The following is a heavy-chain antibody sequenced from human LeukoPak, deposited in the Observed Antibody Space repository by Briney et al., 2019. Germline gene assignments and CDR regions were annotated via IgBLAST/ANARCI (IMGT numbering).Heavy chain of an antibody. J-gene: IGHJ4*02. CDR1: GGSFSGYY. V-gene: IGHV4-34*01. CDR2: INHSGST. CDR3: ARVGYKRSYLS. D-gene: IGHD5-18*01. Sequence: SETLSLTCAVYGGSFSGYYWSWIRQPPGKGLEWIGEINHSGSTNYNPSLKSRVTISVDTSKNQFSLKLSSVTAADTAVYYCARVGYKRSYLSWGQGTLVTVSS.